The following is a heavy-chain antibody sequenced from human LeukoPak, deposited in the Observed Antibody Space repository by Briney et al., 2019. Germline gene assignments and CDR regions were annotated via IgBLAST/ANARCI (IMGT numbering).Heavy chain of an antibody. CDR1: GGTFSSYA. V-gene: IGHV1-18*01. J-gene: IGHJ4*02. Sequence: ASVKVSCKASGGTFSSYAISWVRQAPGQGLEWMGWISAYNGNTNYAQKLQGRVTMTTDTSTSTAYMELRSLRSDDTAVYYCARVNYYDSSVDDYWGQGTLVTVSS. CDR2: ISAYNGNT. CDR3: ARVNYYDSSVDDY. D-gene: IGHD3-22*01.